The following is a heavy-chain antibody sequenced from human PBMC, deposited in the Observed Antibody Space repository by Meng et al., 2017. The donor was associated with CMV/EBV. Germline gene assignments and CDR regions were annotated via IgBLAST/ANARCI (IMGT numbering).Heavy chain of an antibody. CDR2: INHSGST. V-gene: IGHV4-34*01. CDR1: GGSFSGYY. Sequence: QGQLQQWGQGLLKPSETLPLPCAVYGGSFSGYYWSWIRQPPGKGLEWIGEINHSGSTNYNPSLKSRVAISVDTSKNQFSLKLSSVTAADTAVYYCARGVGATGKADYWGQGTLVTVSS. CDR3: ARGVGATGKADY. D-gene: IGHD1-26*01. J-gene: IGHJ4*02.